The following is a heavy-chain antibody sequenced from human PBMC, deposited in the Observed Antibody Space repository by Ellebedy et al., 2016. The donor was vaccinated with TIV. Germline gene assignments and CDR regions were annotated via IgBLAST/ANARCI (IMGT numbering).Heavy chain of an antibody. CDR2: INPNSGGT. V-gene: IGHV1-2*02. J-gene: IGHJ4*02. D-gene: IGHD6-13*01. CDR1: GYTFTGYY. CDR3: ARVFAAAGTFYFDY. Sequence: ASVKVSCXASGYTFTGYYMHWVRQAPGQGLEWMGWINPNSGGTNYAQKFQGRVTMTRDTSISTAYMELSRLRSDDTAVYYCARVFAAAGTFYFDYWGQGTLVTVSS.